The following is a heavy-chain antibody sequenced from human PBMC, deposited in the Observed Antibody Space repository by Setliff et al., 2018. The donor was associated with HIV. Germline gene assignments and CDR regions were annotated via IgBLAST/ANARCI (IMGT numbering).Heavy chain of an antibody. J-gene: IGHJ4*02. D-gene: IGHD3-22*01. CDR3: ARAPGAYYYDSSGYPIGIRFDY. CDR1: GGSISSGDYY. Sequence: SETLSLTCTVSGGSISSGDYYWSWIRRPPGKGLEWIGSIYNRGSTYYNPSLKSRVTISVDTSKNQFSLKLSSVTAADTAVYYCARAPGAYYYDSSGYPIGIRFDYWGQGTLVTVSS. CDR2: IYNRGST. V-gene: IGHV4-30-4*08.